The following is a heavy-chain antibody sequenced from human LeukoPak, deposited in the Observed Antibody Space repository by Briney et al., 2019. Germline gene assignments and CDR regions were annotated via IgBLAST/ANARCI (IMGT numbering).Heavy chain of an antibody. Sequence: SQTLSLTCAISGDSVSNNSAVWNWIRQSPSRGLEWLGSTYYRSKWYNDYGASVKSRITINPDTSKNQVSLQLNSVTPEDTAVYYCARETSFRYYDIWSGWDYWGQGTLVTVSS. D-gene: IGHD3-3*01. CDR2: TYYRSKWYN. J-gene: IGHJ4*02. V-gene: IGHV6-1*01. CDR1: GDSVSNNSAV. CDR3: ARETSFRYYDIWSGWDY.